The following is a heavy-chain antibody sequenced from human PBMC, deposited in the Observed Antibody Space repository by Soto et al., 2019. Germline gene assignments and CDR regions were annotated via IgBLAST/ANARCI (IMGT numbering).Heavy chain of an antibody. CDR2: IHHSGST. Sequence: QGQLRESGQGLVGLSGPVSLTCAGSVGPLRNVAGWGWVRQPPGKGLEWIGEIHHSGSTNYNPSLKSRVTMSVVPSKNLFSLTLNSVTAADTAFYYCARDQGSHPGDWGQGTLVSVSS. CDR3: ARDQGSHPGD. D-gene: IGHD6-13*01. J-gene: IGHJ4*02. CDR1: VGPLRNVAG. V-gene: IGHV4-4*02.